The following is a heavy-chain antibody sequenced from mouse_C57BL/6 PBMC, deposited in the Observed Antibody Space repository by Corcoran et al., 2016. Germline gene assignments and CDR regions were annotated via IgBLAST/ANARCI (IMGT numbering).Heavy chain of an antibody. CDR3: ARLDLSITTVGAADV. V-gene: IGHV1-80*01. D-gene: IGHD1-1*01. J-gene: IGHJ1*03. Sequence: VQLQQSGAERVKPGASVTISCKASCYAFSNYWLIWVKQRPGKGIEWIGEIYPGDGDTNYNGKFKCKATLTADKSSRTVYMQLISLTSEDSAVYFCARLDLSITTVGAADVWGTGTTVTVSS. CDR2: IYPGDGDT. CDR1: CYAFSNYW.